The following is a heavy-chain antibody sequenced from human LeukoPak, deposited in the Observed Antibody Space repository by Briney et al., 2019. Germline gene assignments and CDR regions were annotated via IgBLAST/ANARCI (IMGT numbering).Heavy chain of an antibody. CDR2: INPNSGGT. D-gene: IGHD6-19*01. Sequence: ASVKVSCKASGYTFTSYGISWVRQAPGQGLEWMGWINPNSGGTNYAQKFQGRVTMTRDTSISTAYMELSRLRSDDTAVYYCARVGSSGWYEYYYYYMDVWGKGTTVTVSS. V-gene: IGHV1-2*02. CDR3: ARVGSSGWYEYYYYYMDV. J-gene: IGHJ6*03. CDR1: GYTFTSYG.